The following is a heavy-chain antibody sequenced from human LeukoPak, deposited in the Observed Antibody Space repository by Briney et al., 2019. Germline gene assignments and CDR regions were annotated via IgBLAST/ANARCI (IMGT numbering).Heavy chain of an antibody. V-gene: IGHV1-46*01. Sequence: GASVKVSCKASGYTFTSYYMHWVRQAPGQGLEWMGIINPSGGSTSYAQKFQGRVTMTRDTSTSTVYMELSSLRSEDTAVYYYARDIRYCSSTSCYTYHYYMDVWGKGTTVTVSS. D-gene: IGHD2-2*02. J-gene: IGHJ6*03. CDR2: INPSGGST. CDR3: ARDIRYCSSTSCYTYHYYMDV. CDR1: GYTFTSYY.